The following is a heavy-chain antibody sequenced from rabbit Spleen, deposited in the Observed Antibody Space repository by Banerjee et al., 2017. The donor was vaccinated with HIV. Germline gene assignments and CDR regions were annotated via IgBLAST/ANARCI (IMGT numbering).Heavy chain of an antibody. D-gene: IGHD3-1*01. CDR3: ARDKELDIWGYEFDL. J-gene: IGHJ4*01. CDR2: IDTGSSGFT. Sequence: QSLEESGGDLVKPGASLTLTCTASGFSFSSNYYMCWVRQAPGKGLEWIACIDTGSSGFTYFASWAKGRFTCSKTSSTTVTLQMTSLTAADTATYFCARDKELDIWGYEFDLWGPGTLVTVS. CDR1: GFSFSSNYY. V-gene: IGHV1S40*01.